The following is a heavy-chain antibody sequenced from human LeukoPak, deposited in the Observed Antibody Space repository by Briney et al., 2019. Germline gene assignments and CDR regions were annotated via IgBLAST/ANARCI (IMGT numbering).Heavy chain of an antibody. J-gene: IGHJ4*02. CDR2: ISFDGSNK. V-gene: IGHV3-30*03. D-gene: IGHD6-19*01. CDR1: GFTFSSYG. CDR3: ARALHSGWYDY. Sequence: PGRSLRLSCAASGFTFSSYGIHWVRQAPGKGLEWVTVISFDGSNKYYADSVKGRFTISRDNAKNSLYLQMNSLRAEDTAVYYCARALHSGWYDYWGQGTLVTVSS.